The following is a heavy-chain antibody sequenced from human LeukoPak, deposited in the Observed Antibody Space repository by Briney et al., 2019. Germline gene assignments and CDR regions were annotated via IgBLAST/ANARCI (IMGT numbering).Heavy chain of an antibody. Sequence: GGPLRLSCAASGFTFSSYWMHWVRQAPGKGLVWVSRIITDGSSTTYADSVRGRFTISRDNAKNTLYLQMNSLRAEDTAVYYCARENGGSYFYMDVWGKGTTVTVSS. V-gene: IGHV3-74*01. CDR1: GFTFSSYW. D-gene: IGHD1-1*01. J-gene: IGHJ6*03. CDR2: IITDGSST. CDR3: ARENGGSYFYMDV.